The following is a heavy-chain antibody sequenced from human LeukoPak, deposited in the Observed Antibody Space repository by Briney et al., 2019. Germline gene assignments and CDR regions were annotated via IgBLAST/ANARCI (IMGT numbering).Heavy chain of an antibody. CDR1: GGTFSSYA. J-gene: IGHJ6*03. CDR2: IIPIFGTA. D-gene: IGHD6-13*01. V-gene: IGHV1-69*13. Sequence: SVKVSCKASGGTFSSYAISWVRQAPGQGLEWMGGIIPIFGTANYAQKFQGRVTITADESTSTAYMELSSLRSEDTAVYYCTREMAAAGRGRRDYYMDVWGKGTTVTVSS. CDR3: TREMAAAGRGRRDYYMDV.